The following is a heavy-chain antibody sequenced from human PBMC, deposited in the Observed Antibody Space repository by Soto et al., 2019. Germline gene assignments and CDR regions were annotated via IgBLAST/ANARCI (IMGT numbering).Heavy chain of an antibody. CDR3: ARDGGYCSGGSCYSGVPWFDP. CDR2: IYSGGST. D-gene: IGHD2-15*01. J-gene: IGHJ5*02. V-gene: IGHV3-66*01. Sequence: GGSLRLSCAASGFTVSSIHMIWVRQAPGKGLEWVSVIYSGGSTYYADSVKGRFTISRDNSKNTVYLQMNSLRADDTAVYYCARDGGYCSGGSCYSGVPWFDPWGQGTLVTVSS. CDR1: GFTVSSIH.